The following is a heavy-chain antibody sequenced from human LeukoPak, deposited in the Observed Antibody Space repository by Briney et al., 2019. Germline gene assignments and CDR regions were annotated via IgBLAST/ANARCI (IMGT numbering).Heavy chain of an antibody. CDR2: IYYSGST. D-gene: IGHD5/OR15-5a*01. CDR1: GDSISSYY. V-gene: IGHV4-59*08. CDR3: ARRGVSTISWYFDL. Sequence: PSETLSLTCTVSGDSISSYYWSWIQQPPGKGLEWIGYIYYSGSTNYNPSLKSRVTISVDTSKNQFSLKLSSVTAADTAVYYCARRGVSTISWYFDLWGRGTLVTVSS. J-gene: IGHJ2*01.